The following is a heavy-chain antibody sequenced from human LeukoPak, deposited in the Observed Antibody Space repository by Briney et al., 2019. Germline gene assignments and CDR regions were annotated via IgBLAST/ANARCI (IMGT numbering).Heavy chain of an antibody. CDR2: IKQDGSEK. CDR1: GFTFSSYW. D-gene: IGHD6-13*01. J-gene: IGHJ6*03. Sequence: GGSLRLSCAASGFTFSSYWMSWVRQAPGKGLEWVANIKQDGSEKYYVDSVKGRFTISRDNAKNSLYLQMNSLRAEDTAVYYCARVGYSSSWYYYYYMDVWGKGTTVTVSS. V-gene: IGHV3-7*01. CDR3: ARVGYSSSWYYYYYMDV.